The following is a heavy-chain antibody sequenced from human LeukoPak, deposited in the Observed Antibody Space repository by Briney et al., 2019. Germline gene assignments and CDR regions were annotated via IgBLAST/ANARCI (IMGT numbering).Heavy chain of an antibody. D-gene: IGHD7-27*01. CDR2: FDPEDVET. J-gene: IGHJ4*02. CDR3: VTGDANY. V-gene: IGHV1-24*01. Sequence: ASVTVSCKVSGYTLTELSMHWVRQPPGKGLEWMGGFDPEDVETIYAQKFQGRVTMTEDTSTDTAYMELSRLRSEDTAVYYCVTGDANYWGQGTLVTVSS. CDR1: GYTLTELS.